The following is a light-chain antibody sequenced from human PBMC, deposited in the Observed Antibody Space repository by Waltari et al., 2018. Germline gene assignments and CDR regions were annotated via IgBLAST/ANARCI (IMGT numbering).Light chain of an antibody. J-gene: IGKJ1*01. CDR3: QHYVSLPVT. CDR2: DAS. CDR1: PSVGRA. Sequence: EIVLTQSPGTLSLSPGERATLSCRASPSVGRALAGYHQKPGQAPRLLINDASSRAAGTPGRFSGSGSGTDFSLAISSLEPEDFAVYFCQHYVSLPVTFGQGTKVEI. V-gene: IGKV3-20*01.